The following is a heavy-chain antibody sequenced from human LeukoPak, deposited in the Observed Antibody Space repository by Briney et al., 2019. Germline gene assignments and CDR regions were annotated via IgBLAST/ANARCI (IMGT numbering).Heavy chain of an antibody. D-gene: IGHD3-10*01. CDR3: ARDWAGGPHDY. J-gene: IGHJ4*02. V-gene: IGHV3-7*01. CDR2: INQDGSEK. Sequence: GGSLRLSCAASGFTFSSYWMSWVRQAPGKGLEWVANINQDGSEKYYVDSVKGRFTISRDNAKNSLYLQMNSLRAEDTAVYYCARDWAGGPHDYWGQGTLVTVSS. CDR1: GFTFSSYW.